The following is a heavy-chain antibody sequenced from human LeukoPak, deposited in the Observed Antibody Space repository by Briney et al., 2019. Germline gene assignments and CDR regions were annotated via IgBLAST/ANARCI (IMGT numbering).Heavy chain of an antibody. Sequence: PGGSLRLSCAASGFTFSNFWMHWVRQVPGKGLVWVSGINHDGTGTYYADSVKGRFTISRDNAKNTVYLQMNGLRAEDTTVYNCATVSEYWGQGTLVTVSS. J-gene: IGHJ4*02. CDR3: ATVSEY. V-gene: IGHV3-74*01. CDR1: GFTFSNFW. CDR2: INHDGTGT.